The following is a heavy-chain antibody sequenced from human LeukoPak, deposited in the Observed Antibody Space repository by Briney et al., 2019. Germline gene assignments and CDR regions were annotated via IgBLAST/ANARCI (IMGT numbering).Heavy chain of an antibody. D-gene: IGHD3-22*01. Sequence: SVKVSCEASGGTFSSYAISWVRQAPGQGLEWMGGIIPIFGTANYAQKFQGRVTITTDESTSTAYMELSSLRSEDTAVYYCARGNSETYYYDSSGTGGFDPWGQGTLVTVSS. CDR3: ARGNSETYYYDSSGTGGFDP. V-gene: IGHV1-69*05. J-gene: IGHJ5*02. CDR1: GGTFSSYA. CDR2: IIPIFGTA.